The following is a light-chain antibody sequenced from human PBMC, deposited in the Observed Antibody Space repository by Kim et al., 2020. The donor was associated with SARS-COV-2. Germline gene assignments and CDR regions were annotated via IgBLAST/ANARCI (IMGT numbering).Light chain of an antibody. CDR3: SSFTSNATWV. V-gene: IGLV2-14*03. CDR2: VVT. CDR1: RSDVGGYNF. J-gene: IGLJ3*02. Sequence: GQSITISCTGTRSDVGGYNFVSWYQQHPGKAPKLLIYVVTRRPSGVSDRFSGSKSGNTASLTISGLQPDDEAHYFCSSFTSNATWVFGGGTKVTVL.